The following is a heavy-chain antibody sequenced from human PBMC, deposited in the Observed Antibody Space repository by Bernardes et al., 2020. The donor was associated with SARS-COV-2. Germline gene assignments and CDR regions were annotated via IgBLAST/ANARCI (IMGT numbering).Heavy chain of an antibody. Sequence: GGSLRLSCAASGFTFSSYAMSWVRQAPGKGLEWVSAISGSGGSTYYADSVKGRFTISRDNSKNTLYLQMNSRRAEDTAVYYCAKGSGRYFDWLTHFDYWGQGTLVTVSS. D-gene: IGHD3-9*01. J-gene: IGHJ4*02. V-gene: IGHV3-23*01. CDR2: ISGSGGST. CDR1: GFTFSSYA. CDR3: AKGSGRYFDWLTHFDY.